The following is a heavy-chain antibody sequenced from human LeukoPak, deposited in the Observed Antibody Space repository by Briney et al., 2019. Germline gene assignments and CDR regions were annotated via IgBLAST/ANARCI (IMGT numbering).Heavy chain of an antibody. J-gene: IGHJ4*02. Sequence: PGRSLRLSCAASGFTLSSYAMHWVRQAPGKGLEWVAVISYDGSNKYYADSVKGRFTISRDNSKNTLCLQMNSLRAEDTAVYYCARGPPNYDILTGSIDYWGQGTLVTVSS. CDR3: ARGPPNYDILTGSIDY. V-gene: IGHV3-30*04. D-gene: IGHD3-9*01. CDR2: ISYDGSNK. CDR1: GFTLSSYA.